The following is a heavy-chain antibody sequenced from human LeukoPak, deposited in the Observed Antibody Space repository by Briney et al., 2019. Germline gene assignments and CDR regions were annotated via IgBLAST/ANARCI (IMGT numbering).Heavy chain of an antibody. CDR1: GFTFSSYA. V-gene: IGHV3-23*01. CDR2: ISGSGGST. CDR3: AKDPLLWFGEFDY. D-gene: IGHD3-10*01. J-gene: IGHJ4*02. Sequence: GGSLRLSCAASGFTFSSYAMSWGRQAPGKGLEWVSAISGSGGSTYYADSVKGRFTISRDNSKNTLYLQMNSLRAEDTAVYYCAKDPLLWFGEFDYWGQGTLVTVSS.